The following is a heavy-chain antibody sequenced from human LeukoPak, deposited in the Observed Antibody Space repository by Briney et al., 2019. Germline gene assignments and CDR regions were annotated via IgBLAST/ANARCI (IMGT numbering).Heavy chain of an antibody. CDR3: ARGRYIDRVTNYYGTDG. CDR2: IGTSGDT. V-gene: IGHV3-13*04. Sequence: GGSLRLSCTASGFPFSDYDRHWVRHATGKGLEWVAGIGTSGDTYYAGSVKGRFTISREDAKNSLYLQMNSLRAGDTAVYYCARGRYIDRVTNYYGTDGWGEGSTVTVSS. CDR1: GFPFSDYD. D-gene: IGHD1-14*01. J-gene: IGHJ6*04.